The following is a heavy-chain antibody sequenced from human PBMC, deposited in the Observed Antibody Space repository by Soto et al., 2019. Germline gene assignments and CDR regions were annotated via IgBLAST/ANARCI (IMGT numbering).Heavy chain of an antibody. CDR1: GFTFSNAW. J-gene: IGHJ5*02. Sequence: GGSLRLSCAASGFTFSNAWMNWVRQAPGKGLEWVGRIKSKTDGGTTDYAAPVKGRFTISRDDSKNTLYLQMNSLKTEDTAVYYCTTDPAFGFGESMYNWFDPWGQGTLVTVSS. CDR2: IKSKTDGGTT. CDR3: TTDPAFGFGESMYNWFDP. V-gene: IGHV3-15*07. D-gene: IGHD3-10*01.